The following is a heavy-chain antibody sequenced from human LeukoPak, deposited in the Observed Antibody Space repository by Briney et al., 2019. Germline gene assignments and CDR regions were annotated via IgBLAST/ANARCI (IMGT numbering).Heavy chain of an antibody. D-gene: IGHD2-2*01. Sequence: ASVKVSCKASGYTFTSYGISWVRQAPGQGLEWMGWISAYNSNTNYAQKLQGRVTMTTDTSTSTAYMELRSLRSDDTAVYYCARVYCSSTSCAAPLDYWGQGTLVTVSS. CDR1: GYTFTSYG. V-gene: IGHV1-18*01. J-gene: IGHJ4*02. CDR3: ARVYCSSTSCAAPLDY. CDR2: ISAYNSNT.